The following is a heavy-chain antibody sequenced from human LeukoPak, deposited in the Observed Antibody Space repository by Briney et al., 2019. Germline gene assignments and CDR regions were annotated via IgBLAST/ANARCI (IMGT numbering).Heavy chain of an antibody. J-gene: IGHJ6*04. V-gene: IGHV4-34*01. CDR2: INHSGST. D-gene: IGHD3-22*01. CDR3: ASHTYYYDSSGPRDV. CDR1: GGSFSGYY. Sequence: KASETLSLTCAAYGGSFSGYYWSWIRQPPGKGLEWIGEINHSGSTNYNPSLKSRVTISVDTSKNQFSLKLSSVTAADTAVYYCASHTYYYDSSGPRDVWGKGTTVTISS.